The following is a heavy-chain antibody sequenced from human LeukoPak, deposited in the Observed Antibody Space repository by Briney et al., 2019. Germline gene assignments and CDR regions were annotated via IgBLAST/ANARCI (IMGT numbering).Heavy chain of an antibody. CDR3: TRESGAFSPFGF. CDR1: GGSITTTNW. CDR2: VHLNGAT. Sequence: SETLSLTCAASGGSITTTNWWSWVRQPPGKGLEWIGEVHLNGATNYNPSLESRFSMSIDKSNNHLSLEVTSVTAADTAKYYCTRESGAFSPFGFWGQGTLVTVSS. V-gene: IGHV4-4*02. D-gene: IGHD1-26*01. J-gene: IGHJ4*02.